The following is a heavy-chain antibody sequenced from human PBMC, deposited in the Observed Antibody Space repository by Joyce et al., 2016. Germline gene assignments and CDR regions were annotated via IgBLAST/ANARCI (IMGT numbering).Heavy chain of an antibody. D-gene: IGHD2-2*01. CDR3: ARTGWCSSTSCPFGLDV. CDR1: GGPFNNYG. V-gene: IGHV1-69*01. CDR2: IIPIFGKI. J-gene: IGHJ6*02. Sequence: QVQLVQSGAGVKKPGSSVKVSCKASGGPFNNYGFTWVRQAPGQGLEWMGVIIPIFGKINYARRFQDRVTITADESTATVYMELSSLRSADTAIYYCARTGWCSSTSCPFGLDVWGQGTTVSVSS.